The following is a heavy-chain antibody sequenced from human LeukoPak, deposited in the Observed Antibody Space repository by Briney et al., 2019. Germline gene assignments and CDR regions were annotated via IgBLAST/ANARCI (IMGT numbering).Heavy chain of an antibody. V-gene: IGHV4-34*01. Sequence: SETLSLTCAVYGGSFSGYYWSWIRQPPGKGLEWIGEINHSGSTNYNPSLKSRVTISVDTSKNQFSLKLSSVTAADTAVYYCARVAYYYDSSGYSYYFDYWGQGTLVTVSS. D-gene: IGHD3-22*01. CDR1: GGSFSGYY. CDR2: INHSGST. CDR3: ARVAYYYDSSGYSYYFDY. J-gene: IGHJ4*02.